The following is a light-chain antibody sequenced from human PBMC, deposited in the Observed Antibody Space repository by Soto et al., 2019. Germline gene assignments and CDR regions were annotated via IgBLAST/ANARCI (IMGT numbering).Light chain of an antibody. CDR1: QSVSSTH. CDR3: HQYGSSPQT. CDR2: GAS. V-gene: IGKV3-20*01. Sequence: EIVLPQSPGTLSLSPGDRATLFCRASQSVSSTHLAWYHQKPGQAPRLLIYGASTRASGIPDRFSCSGSGTDFTLTISRLETEDFEVYYCHQYGSSPQTFGQGTTV. J-gene: IGKJ1*01.